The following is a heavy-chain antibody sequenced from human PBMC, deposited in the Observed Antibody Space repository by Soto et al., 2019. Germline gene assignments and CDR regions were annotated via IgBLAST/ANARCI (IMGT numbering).Heavy chain of an antibody. CDR1: GGTFSSYA. CDR2: IIPIFGTA. Sequence: GASVKVSCKASGGTFSSYAISWVRQAPGQGLEWMGGIIPIFGTANYAQKFQGRVTITADESTSTAYMELSSLRSEDTAVYYCARERGPSEEDYYYYGMDVWVQGTTGTVSS. J-gene: IGHJ6*02. V-gene: IGHV1-69*13. CDR3: ARERGPSEEDYYYYGMDV.